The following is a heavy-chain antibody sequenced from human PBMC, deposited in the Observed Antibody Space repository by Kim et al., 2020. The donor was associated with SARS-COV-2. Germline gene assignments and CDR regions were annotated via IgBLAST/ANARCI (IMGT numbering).Heavy chain of an antibody. Sequence: SETLSLTCTVSGGSITSGSYYWSWIRQHPGKGLEWIRYIYYSGSTYYTPSLKSRVSISLDTSNNQFSLRLTSVTAADTAVYYCARGGNWRGFDYWGKGTLVTVSS. CDR1: GGSITSGSYY. D-gene: IGHD1-1*01. J-gene: IGHJ4*02. V-gene: IGHV4-31*03. CDR2: IYYSGST. CDR3: ARGGNWRGFDY.